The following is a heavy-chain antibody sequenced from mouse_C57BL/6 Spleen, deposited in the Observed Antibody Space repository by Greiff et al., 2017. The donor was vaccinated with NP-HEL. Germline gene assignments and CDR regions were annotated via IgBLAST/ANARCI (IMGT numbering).Heavy chain of an antibody. J-gene: IGHJ1*03. CDR3: ARGVTTVVDGGYFDV. Sequence: QVQLQQSGAELVKPGASVKISCKASGYAFSSYWMNWVKQRPGKGLEWIGQIYPGDGDTNYNGKFKGKATLTADKSSSTAYMQLSSLTSEDSAVYFCARGVTTVVDGGYFDVWGTGTTVTVSS. V-gene: IGHV1-80*01. CDR2: IYPGDGDT. CDR1: GYAFSSYW. D-gene: IGHD1-1*01.